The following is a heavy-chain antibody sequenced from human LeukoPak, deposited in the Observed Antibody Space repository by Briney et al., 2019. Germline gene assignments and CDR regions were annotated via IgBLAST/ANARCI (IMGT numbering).Heavy chain of an antibody. D-gene: IGHD6-13*01. CDR1: GFTFRDYW. J-gene: IGHJ4*02. V-gene: IGHV3-7*03. CDR2: INQYGGEI. CDR3: VKGPLITAAGTY. Sequence: GGSLRLSCAASGFTFRDYWMTWVRQTPGKGLECVANINQYGGEISYVDSVKGRFTISRDNAKNSLSLQMSSLRVEDTAVYYCVKGPLITAAGTYWGQGTLVTVFS.